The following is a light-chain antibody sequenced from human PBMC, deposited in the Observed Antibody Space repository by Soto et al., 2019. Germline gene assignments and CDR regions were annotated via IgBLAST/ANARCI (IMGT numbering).Light chain of an antibody. V-gene: IGKV3-15*01. CDR1: QSISSL. Sequence: VLKHSPATVSVKPGERATLSCRASQSISSLLAWYQQKPGQAPRLLIYSASTRATGIPARFSGSGSGADFTLTISRLEPEDFAMYYCQQCGGSPTFGHRTNVDIK. CDR3: QQCGGSPT. J-gene: IGKJ1*01. CDR2: SAS.